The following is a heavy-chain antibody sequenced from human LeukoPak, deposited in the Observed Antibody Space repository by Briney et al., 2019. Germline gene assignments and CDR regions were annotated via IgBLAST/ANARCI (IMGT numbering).Heavy chain of an antibody. V-gene: IGHV4-4*07. CDR1: GGSISRYY. CDR2: IYSDGTI. J-gene: IGHJ5*02. Sequence: SETLSLTCTVSGGSISRYYWSWIRQPAGKGLEWIGRIYSDGTITYNPSLQSRLTMSIDTSKNQFSLKLSFVTAADTAVYYCARDSGTTGEVKFDPWGQGTLVTVSS. D-gene: IGHD4-17*01. CDR3: ARDSGTTGEVKFDP.